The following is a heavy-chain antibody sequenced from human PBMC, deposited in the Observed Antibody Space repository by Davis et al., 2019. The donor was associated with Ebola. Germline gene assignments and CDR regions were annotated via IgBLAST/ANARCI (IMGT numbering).Heavy chain of an antibody. CDR1: GYSFTSYW. D-gene: IGHD3-16*02. J-gene: IGHJ1*01. CDR3: ARVLEELPYTEFFQH. Sequence: GESLKISCKGSGYSFTSYWIGWLRQMPGKGLEWMGIIYPGDSATRYRPSFQGQVTISAVKSISTDYLQWSSLKASDTAMYYCARVLEELPYTEFFQHWGQGTLVTVSS. CDR2: IYPGDSAT. V-gene: IGHV5-51*01.